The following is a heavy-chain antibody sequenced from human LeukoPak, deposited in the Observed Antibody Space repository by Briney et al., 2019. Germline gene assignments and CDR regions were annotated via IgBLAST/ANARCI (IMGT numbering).Heavy chain of an antibody. V-gene: IGHV4-59*07. CDR1: GRPISSYY. D-gene: IGHD1-26*01. CDR3: ARVRVGAVDY. Sequence: PSDALSLTCTVSGRPISSYYRSWIRQPPRKGLEWIGYIYYSGSTNYNPSLKSRVTISVDTSKNQFSLKLSSVTAADTAVYYCARVRVGAVDYWGQGTLVTVSS. CDR2: IYYSGST. J-gene: IGHJ4*02.